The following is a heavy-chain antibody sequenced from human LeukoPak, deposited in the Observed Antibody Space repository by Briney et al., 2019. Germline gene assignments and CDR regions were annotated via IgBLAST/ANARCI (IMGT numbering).Heavy chain of an antibody. D-gene: IGHD3-10*01. Sequence: GGSLRLSFAASGFTFSDYGMHWVRQAPGKGLEWVAFIRYDGSNKYYADSVKGRFTISRDNAKNTVYLQMNSLRAEDTAVYYCIRSRSGSYGYFDYWGQGTLVTVSS. CDR3: IRSRSGSYGYFDY. V-gene: IGHV3-30*02. J-gene: IGHJ4*02. CDR1: GFTFSDYG. CDR2: IRYDGSNK.